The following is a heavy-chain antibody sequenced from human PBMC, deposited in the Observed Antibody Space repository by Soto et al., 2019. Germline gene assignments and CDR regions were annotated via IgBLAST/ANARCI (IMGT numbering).Heavy chain of an antibody. V-gene: IGHV4-34*01. CDR1: GGSFSGHY. CDR3: ARRYGSRQYHLAF. J-gene: IGHJ1*01. D-gene: IGHD3-10*01. CDR2: INYSETT. Sequence: TLSLTCAAYGGSFSGHYCSWVRQPPGKGLEWIGEINYSETTNYNPSLESPVTVSVDSFKNQCTLKVTSVTAADTAVYYCARRYGSRQYHLAFRGQRTPVTVSS.